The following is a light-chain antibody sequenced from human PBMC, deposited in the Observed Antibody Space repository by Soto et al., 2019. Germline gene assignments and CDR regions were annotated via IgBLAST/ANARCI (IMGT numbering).Light chain of an antibody. J-gene: IGKJ4*01. V-gene: IGKV1-12*01. CDR1: QDISNW. CDR3: QQADTFPLT. CDR2: AAS. Sequence: DIQMTQSPSFVSASVGDTVTITCRASQDISNWLAWYQQKPGKAPTFLIFAASNLHSGVPSRFSGSGSGTDFTLTIGSLQPEDFATYYCQQADTFPLTFGGGTKVEIK.